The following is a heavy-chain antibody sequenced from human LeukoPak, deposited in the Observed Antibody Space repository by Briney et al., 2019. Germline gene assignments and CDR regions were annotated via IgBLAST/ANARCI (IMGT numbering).Heavy chain of an antibody. CDR1: GFSFRNYA. CDR3: TRDGGSFCDFDY. Sequence: PGGSLRLSCVASGFSFRNYAIPWVRQASGKGLEYVSVINTDGRITYYADSVKGRFTISRDNSKNTVYLQMGSLRGEDMAVYYCTRDGGSFCDFDYWGQGALVTVSS. D-gene: IGHD1-26*01. CDR2: INTDGRIT. J-gene: IGHJ4*02. V-gene: IGHV3-64*02.